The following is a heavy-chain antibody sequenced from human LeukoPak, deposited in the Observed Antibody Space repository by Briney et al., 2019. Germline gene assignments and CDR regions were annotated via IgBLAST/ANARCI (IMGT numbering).Heavy chain of an antibody. J-gene: IGHJ5*02. CDR2: ISSSTII. CDR3: AKAEDYGDYPNWFDP. Sequence: GGSLRLSCAASGFTFSSHSMNWVRQAPGKGLEWISYISSSTIIHYADSVKGRFTISRDDAKNSLYLQMNSLRAEDTAVYYCAKAEDYGDYPNWFDPWGQGTLVTVSS. D-gene: IGHD4-17*01. V-gene: IGHV3-48*01. CDR1: GFTFSSHS.